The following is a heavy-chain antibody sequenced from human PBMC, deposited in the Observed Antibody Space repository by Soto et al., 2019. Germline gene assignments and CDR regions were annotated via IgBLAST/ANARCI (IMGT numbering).Heavy chain of an antibody. D-gene: IGHD3-22*01. CDR2: IYYSGST. CDR3: ARGMTYYYVSSGYSDNWFDP. V-gene: IGHV4-59*01. Sequence: SETLSLTCTVSGGSISSYYWSWIRQPPGKGLGWIGYIYYSGSTNYNPSLKSRVTISVDTSKNQFSLKLSSVTAADTAVYYCARGMTYYYVSSGYSDNWFDPWGQGTLVTVSS. J-gene: IGHJ5*02. CDR1: GGSISSYY.